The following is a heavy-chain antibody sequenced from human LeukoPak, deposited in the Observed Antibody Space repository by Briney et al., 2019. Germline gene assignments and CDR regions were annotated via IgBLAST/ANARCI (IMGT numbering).Heavy chain of an antibody. CDR3: ARGGYCSSTSCYWDWFDP. Sequence: SETLSLTCAVSGGSISSSNWWSWVRQPPGKGLEWIGEIYHSGSTNYNPSLKSRVTISVDKSKNQFSLKLSSVTAADTAVYYCARGGYCSSTSCYWDWFDPWGQGTLVTVSS. CDR1: GGSISSSNW. V-gene: IGHV4-4*02. CDR2: IYHSGST. D-gene: IGHD2-2*01. J-gene: IGHJ5*02.